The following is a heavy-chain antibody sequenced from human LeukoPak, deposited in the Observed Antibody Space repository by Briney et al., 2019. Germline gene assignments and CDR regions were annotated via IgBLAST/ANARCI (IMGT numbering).Heavy chain of an antibody. CDR3: TKSGPPDPY. D-gene: IGHD1-14*01. J-gene: IGHJ3*01. Sequence: PGGSLRLSCAASGLTVDSNDMSWVRQAPGKRLEWVSILYSGGRTYYGDSVEGRLTISRDNSRNTLFLQMNSLRAEDTAMYYCTKSGPPDPYWGQGTMVTVSS. CDR1: GLTVDSND. CDR2: LYSGGRT. V-gene: IGHV3-53*01.